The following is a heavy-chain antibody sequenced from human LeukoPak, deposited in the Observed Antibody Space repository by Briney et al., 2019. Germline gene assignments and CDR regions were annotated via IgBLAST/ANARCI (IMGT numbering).Heavy chain of an antibody. CDR3: AKAVVVPAAITLGGVKFGAFDI. CDR2: ISYDGSNK. J-gene: IGHJ3*02. D-gene: IGHD2-2*01. Sequence: PGRSLRLSCAASGFTFSSYGMHWVRQAPGKGLEWVAVISYDGSNKYYADSVKGRFTISRDNSKNTLYLQMNSLRAEDTAVYYCAKAVVVPAAITLGGVKFGAFDIWGQGTMVTVSS. CDR1: GFTFSSYG. V-gene: IGHV3-30*18.